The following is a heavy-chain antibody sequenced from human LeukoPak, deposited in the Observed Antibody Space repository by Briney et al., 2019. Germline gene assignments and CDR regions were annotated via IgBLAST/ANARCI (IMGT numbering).Heavy chain of an antibody. V-gene: IGHV1-69*04. CDR1: GGTFSSYA. Sequence: ASVKVSCKASGGTFSSYAISWVRQAPGQGLEWMGRIIPIPCIANYAQKFQGRVTITADKSTSTAYMELSSLRSEDTAVYYCARSTATRITSSGTTVDYWGQGTLVTVSS. J-gene: IGHJ4*02. CDR3: ARSTATRITSSGTTVDY. D-gene: IGHD1-7*01. CDR2: IIPIPCIA.